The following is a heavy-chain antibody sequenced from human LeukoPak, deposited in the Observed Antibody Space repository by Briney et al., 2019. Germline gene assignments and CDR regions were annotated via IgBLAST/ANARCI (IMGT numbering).Heavy chain of an antibody. Sequence: GASVKVSCTGSVYTFTGYYMHCVRQAPGHGLEWMGRINPNSGGTNYAHKFQSRVTITRDTSISTAYMELSRLTSVDTAVYYCARTIGHRYDFWAQGTLVTVSS. CDR2: INPNSGGT. J-gene: IGHJ4*02. CDR3: ARTIGHRYDF. V-gene: IGHV1-2*06. CDR1: VYTFTGYY. D-gene: IGHD3/OR15-3a*01.